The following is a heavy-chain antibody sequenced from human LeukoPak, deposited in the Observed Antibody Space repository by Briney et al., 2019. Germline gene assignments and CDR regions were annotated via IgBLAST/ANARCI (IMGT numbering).Heavy chain of an antibody. V-gene: IGHV1-3*02. D-gene: IGHD3-22*01. CDR1: GYIFNSYA. Sequence: ASVKISCNTSGYIFNSYAIHWVRQAPGQRLEWMGWSNAGHGNTKYSEDFQGRVTLTRDTSATTAYMELTGLRSEGTAVYYCARGDSSGYSAFDYWGQGTLVTVSS. CDR3: ARGDSSGYSAFDY. CDR2: SNAGHGNT. J-gene: IGHJ4*02.